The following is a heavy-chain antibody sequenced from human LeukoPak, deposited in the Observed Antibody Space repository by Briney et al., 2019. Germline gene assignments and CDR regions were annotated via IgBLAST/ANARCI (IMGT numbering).Heavy chain of an antibody. Sequence: SETLSLTCTVSGGSISSSTYYWGWIRQHPGKGLEWIGYIYYSGSTYYNPSLKSRVTISVDTSKNQFSLKLSSVTAADTAVYYCARDEGYCSGGSCYPYNWFDPWGQGTLVTVSS. V-gene: IGHV4-31*03. CDR2: IYYSGST. J-gene: IGHJ5*02. CDR3: ARDEGYCSGGSCYPYNWFDP. D-gene: IGHD2-15*01. CDR1: GGSISSSTYY.